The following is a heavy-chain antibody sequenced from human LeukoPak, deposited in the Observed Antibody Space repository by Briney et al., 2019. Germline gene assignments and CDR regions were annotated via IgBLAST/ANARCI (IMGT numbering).Heavy chain of an antibody. V-gene: IGHV3-23*01. J-gene: IGHJ4*02. Sequence: AGGSLRLSCAASGFTFSTYAVNWVRQAPGKGLEWASAISASGGTTYYADSVKGRFSISRDNSKNTLYLQMNSLRAEDTAVYYCAKDRNGWPTNFDYWGQGTLVTVSS. CDR2: ISASGGTT. CDR3: AKDRNGWPTNFDY. CDR1: GFTFSTYA. D-gene: IGHD6-19*01.